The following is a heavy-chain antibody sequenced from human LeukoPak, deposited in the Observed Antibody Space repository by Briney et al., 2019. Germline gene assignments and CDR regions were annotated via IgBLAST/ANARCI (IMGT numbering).Heavy chain of an antibody. V-gene: IGHV4-39*07. CDR3: ARGRRGGSYVKNFDY. CDR1: SGSISTSNYY. Sequence: SETLSLTCTVSSGSISTSNYYWGWVRQPPGKALEWIGNIFYSGSTYYSPSLKSRVTISLDTSRNQFSLKLSSVTAADTAMYYCARGRRGGSYVKNFDYWGQGTLVTVSS. CDR2: IFYSGST. D-gene: IGHD1-26*01. J-gene: IGHJ4*02.